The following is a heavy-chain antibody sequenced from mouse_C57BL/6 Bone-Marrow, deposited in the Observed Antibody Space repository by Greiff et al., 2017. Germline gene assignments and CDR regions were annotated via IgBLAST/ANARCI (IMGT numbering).Heavy chain of an antibody. Sequence: LQQPGAELVKPGASVKLSCKASGYTFTSYWMHWVKQRPGQGLEWIGMIHPNSGSTNYNEKFKSKATLTVDKSSSTAYMQLSSLTSEDSAVYYCARPLYYYGSSGFAYWGQGTLVTVSA. D-gene: IGHD1-1*01. CDR1: GYTFTSYW. J-gene: IGHJ3*01. CDR2: IHPNSGST. CDR3: ARPLYYYGSSGFAY. V-gene: IGHV1-64*01.